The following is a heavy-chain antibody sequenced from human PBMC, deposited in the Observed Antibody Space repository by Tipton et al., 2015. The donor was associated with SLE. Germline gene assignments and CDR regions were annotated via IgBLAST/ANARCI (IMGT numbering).Heavy chain of an antibody. CDR2: IYPGDSET. D-gene: IGHD6-25*01. V-gene: IGHV5-51*03. Sequence: VQLVQSGAEVKKPGESLKISCKASGYTFNTFWIGWVRQTPGKGLEWMGIIYPGDSETRYSPSFQGQVTMSVDKSINTAYLQWSSLKASGTAMYYCVRAAADYWGQGTLVTVSS. CDR1: GYTFNTFW. J-gene: IGHJ4*02. CDR3: VRAAADY.